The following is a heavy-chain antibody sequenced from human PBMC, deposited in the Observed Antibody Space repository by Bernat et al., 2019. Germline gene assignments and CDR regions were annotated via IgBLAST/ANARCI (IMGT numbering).Heavy chain of an antibody. CDR3: ARSYCSGTSCPNGFDP. V-gene: IGHV3-74*03. CDR2: INSDGSNT. Sequence: EVQLVESGGGLVQPGGSLRLSCAASGFTFSSYWMHWVRQAPGKGLVWVSRINSDGSNTKYADSVKGRFTFSRDNAKNTLYLQMNSLRAEDTAVYYCARSYCSGTSCPNGFDPWGQGTLVTVSS. J-gene: IGHJ5*02. CDR1: GFTFSSYW. D-gene: IGHD2-15*01.